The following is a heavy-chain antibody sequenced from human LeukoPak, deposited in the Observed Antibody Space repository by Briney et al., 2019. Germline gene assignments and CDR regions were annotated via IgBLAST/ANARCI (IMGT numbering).Heavy chain of an antibody. Sequence: PGGSLRLSCAASGFTFSSYGMSWVRQAPGKGLEWVSAISGSGGSTYYADSVKGRFTISRDNSKNTLYLQMNSLRAEDTAVYYCARDHRGSGSRYYYYYIDVWGKGTTVTISS. CDR1: GFTFSSYG. V-gene: IGHV3-23*01. D-gene: IGHD3-10*01. J-gene: IGHJ6*03. CDR2: ISGSGGST. CDR3: ARDHRGSGSRYYYYYIDV.